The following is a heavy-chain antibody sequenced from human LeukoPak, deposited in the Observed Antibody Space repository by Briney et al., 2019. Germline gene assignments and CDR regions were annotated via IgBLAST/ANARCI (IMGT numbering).Heavy chain of an antibody. CDR2: MNPNSGNT. CDR1: GYTFTSYD. D-gene: IGHD2-8*01. Sequence: ASVKVSCKASGYTFTSYDINWVRQATGQGLEWMGWMNPNSGNTGYAQKFQGRVTMTRNTSISTAYMELSSLRSEDTAAYYCARDGAIYAIIPHYYYYYMDVWGKGTTVTVSS. J-gene: IGHJ6*03. V-gene: IGHV1-8*01. CDR3: ARDGAIYAIIPHYYYYYMDV.